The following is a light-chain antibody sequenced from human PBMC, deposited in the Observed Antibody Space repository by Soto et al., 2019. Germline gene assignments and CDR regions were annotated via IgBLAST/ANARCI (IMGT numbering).Light chain of an antibody. V-gene: IGLV1-44*01. Sequence: QTVVTQPPSASGTPGQRVTISCSGSSSNIGKNTVNWYQQLPGTAPKLLIYSDNQRPSGVPDRFSGSKSGTSASLAISGLRSEDEAVYHCVAWDDSLDGQGVFGGGTKVTVL. J-gene: IGLJ3*02. CDR2: SDN. CDR3: VAWDDSLDGQGV. CDR1: SSNIGKNT.